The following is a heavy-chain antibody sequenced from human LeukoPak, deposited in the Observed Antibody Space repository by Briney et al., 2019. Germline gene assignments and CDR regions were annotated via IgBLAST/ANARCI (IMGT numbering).Heavy chain of an antibody. CDR2: INPNSGGT. CDR3: ARDLGGYSSGWSFDY. D-gene: IGHD6-19*01. V-gene: IGHV1-2*04. CDR1: GHTFTGYY. Sequence: GASVKVSCKASGHTFTGYYMHWVRQAPGQGLEWMGWINPNSGGTNYAQKFQGWVTMTRDTSISTAYMELSRLRSDDTAVYYCARDLGGYSSGWSFDYWGQGTLVTVSS. J-gene: IGHJ4*02.